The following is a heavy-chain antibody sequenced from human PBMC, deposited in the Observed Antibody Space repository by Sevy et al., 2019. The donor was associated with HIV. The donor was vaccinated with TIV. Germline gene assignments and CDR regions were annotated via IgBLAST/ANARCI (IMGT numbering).Heavy chain of an antibody. V-gene: IGHV1-2*02. CDR3: ARDFTSSWYGGADF. CDR2: INPNSGDT. CDR1: GYSFTGHY. Sequence: GASVKVSCKASGYSFTGHYIHWVRQAPGQGLEWIGWINPNSGDTNYAQNFQGRVTVTRDTSISTVYMELSGLRSDDTAVYYCARDFTSSWYGGADFWGQGALVTVSS. D-gene: IGHD2-2*01. J-gene: IGHJ4*02.